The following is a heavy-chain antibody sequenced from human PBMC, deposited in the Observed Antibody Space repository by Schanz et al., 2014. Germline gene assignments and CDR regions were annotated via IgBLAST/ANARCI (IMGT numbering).Heavy chain of an antibody. Sequence: EVQLVESGGGLVQPGGSLRLSCAASGFTFTTNAMSWVRQPPGKGLEWVSAISGNGGSTYFADSVKGRLTISRDNSDNTLFLQMNSLRAEDTAVYYCAKVREWWPYCFDYWGQGTLVTVSS. J-gene: IGHJ4*02. D-gene: IGHD2-15*01. CDR2: ISGNGGST. CDR3: AKVREWWPYCFDY. CDR1: GFTFTTNA. V-gene: IGHV3-23*04.